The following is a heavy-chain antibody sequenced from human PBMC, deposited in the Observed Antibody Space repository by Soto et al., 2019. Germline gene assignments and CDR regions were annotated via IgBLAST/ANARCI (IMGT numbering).Heavy chain of an antibody. CDR2: IIPILFIA. CDR3: ASRTNTVRDNWFDP. J-gene: IGHJ5*02. Sequence: SVKVSCKASGGTFSSYTISLVRRAPVQVLELIVRIIPILFIANYSQKFQGRFTITSYKSTITSYIELIILISEDTSVYYCASRTNTVRDNWFDPWGQGTMVTVSS. V-gene: IGHV1-69*02. D-gene: IGHD4-17*01. CDR1: GGTFSSYT.